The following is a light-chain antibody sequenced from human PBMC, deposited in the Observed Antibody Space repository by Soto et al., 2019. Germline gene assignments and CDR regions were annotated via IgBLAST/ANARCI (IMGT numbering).Light chain of an antibody. V-gene: IGKV1-17*01. J-gene: IGKJ1*01. Sequence: DIQMTQSPSSLSASVGDRVTITCRASQDIGNDLGWYQQKPGKAPKRLIYSTYSLQTGVPSRFSGRGSGTDFSLIISLLQPEDSATYFCLQHNSYPRTFGQGTKVDIK. CDR3: LQHNSYPRT. CDR1: QDIGND. CDR2: STY.